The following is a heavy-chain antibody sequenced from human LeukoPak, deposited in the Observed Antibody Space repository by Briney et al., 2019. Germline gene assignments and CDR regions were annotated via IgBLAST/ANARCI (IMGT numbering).Heavy chain of an antibody. CDR2: ISGRGDNT. Sequence: GGSLRLSCAASGFTFSSYAMTWARQAPGKGLEWVSAISGRGDNTYYADSVKGRFTISRDNSKNTLYLQMNSLRAEDTAVYYCARGLSIAAAGDAFDIWGQGTMVTVSS. CDR3: ARGLSIAAAGDAFDI. D-gene: IGHD6-13*01. J-gene: IGHJ3*02. V-gene: IGHV3-23*01. CDR1: GFTFSSYA.